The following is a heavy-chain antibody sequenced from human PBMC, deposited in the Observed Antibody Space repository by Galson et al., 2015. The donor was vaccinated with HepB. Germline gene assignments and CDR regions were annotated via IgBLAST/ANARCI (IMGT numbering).Heavy chain of an antibody. CDR2: IYPGDSDT. CDR3: ARRRDSSGWYDYFDY. J-gene: IGHJ4*02. Sequence: QSGAEVKKPGESLKISCKGSGYSFTSYWIGWVRQMPGKGLEWMGIIYPGDSDTRYSPSFQGQVTISADKSISTAYLQWSSLKASDTAMYYCARRRDSSGWYDYFDYWGQGTLVTVSS. D-gene: IGHD6-19*01. CDR1: GYSFTSYW. V-gene: IGHV5-51*01.